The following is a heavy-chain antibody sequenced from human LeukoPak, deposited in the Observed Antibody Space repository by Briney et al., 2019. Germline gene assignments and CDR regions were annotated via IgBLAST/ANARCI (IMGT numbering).Heavy chain of an antibody. CDR3: ARVEYSYGPGGYYYYYMDV. D-gene: IGHD5-18*01. CDR1: GYTLSELS. V-gene: IGHV1-24*01. J-gene: IGHJ6*03. Sequence: ASVKVSCKVSGYTLSELSMHWVRQAPGKGLEWMGGFDPEDGETMYTQKFQGRLSMTVDTSTGTAYMELSSLRSEDTAVYYCARVEYSYGPGGYYYYYMDVWGKGTTVTVSS. CDR2: FDPEDGET.